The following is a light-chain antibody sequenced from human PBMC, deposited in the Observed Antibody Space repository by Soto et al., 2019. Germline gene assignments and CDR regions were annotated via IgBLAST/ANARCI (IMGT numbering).Light chain of an antibody. Sequence: EIVMTQSPATLSVSPGERATLSCRASQSVSNNFAWFQQKPGQAPRLLIYGASTRATGIPARFSGCGSGPEFTLTILSLQSEDFAGYACTQYKIWPRTFGQGTKVDI. J-gene: IGKJ1*01. V-gene: IGKV3-15*01. CDR3: TQYKIWPRT. CDR1: QSVSNN. CDR2: GAS.